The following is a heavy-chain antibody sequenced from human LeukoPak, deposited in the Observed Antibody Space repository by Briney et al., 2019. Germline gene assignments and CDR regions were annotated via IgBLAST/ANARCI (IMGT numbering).Heavy chain of an antibody. V-gene: IGHV4-59*08. D-gene: IGHD6-6*01. CDR1: GGSISSYY. Sequence: KPSETLSLTCTVSGGSISSYYWSWIRQPPGKGLEWIGYISYSGSTYYNPSLKSRVTISVDTSKSQFSLKLSSVTAADTAVYYCARLGDSTSRLHYFDYWGQGTLVTVSS. J-gene: IGHJ4*02. CDR2: ISYSGST. CDR3: ARLGDSTSRLHYFDY.